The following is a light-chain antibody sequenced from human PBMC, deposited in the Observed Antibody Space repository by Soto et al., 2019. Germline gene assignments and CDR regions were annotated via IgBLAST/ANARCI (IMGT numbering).Light chain of an antibody. J-gene: IGKJ1*01. V-gene: IGKV1-12*01. Sequence: IQMTQSPSSVSSSVGDRVTITCRASQGISSRVAWYHQKPGTPPKLLIYAASTLQSGVPSRFSGSGSGTDFTLTISSLQPEDFATYYCQQANNFPWTFGQGTKVDIK. CDR3: QQANNFPWT. CDR1: QGISSR. CDR2: AAS.